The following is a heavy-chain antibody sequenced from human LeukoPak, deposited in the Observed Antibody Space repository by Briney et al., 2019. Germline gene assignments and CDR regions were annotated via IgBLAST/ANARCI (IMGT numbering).Heavy chain of an antibody. V-gene: IGHV5-51*01. CDR2: LYPGDSDT. CDR1: GYSFTSYW. CDR3: ARLYLPYTSAWYGSAFDI. Sequence: GESLKISCKSSGYSFTSYWIAWVRQLPGKGLEWMGILYPGDSDTRYSPSFQGQVTISADRSITTAYLQWSSLKASDTAMYYCARLYLPYTSAWYGSAFDIWGQGTMVTVSS. D-gene: IGHD6-13*01. J-gene: IGHJ3*02.